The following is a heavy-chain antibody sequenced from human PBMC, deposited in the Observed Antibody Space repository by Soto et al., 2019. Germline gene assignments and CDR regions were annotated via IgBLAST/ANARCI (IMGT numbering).Heavy chain of an antibody. CDR3: AGAGEKLRFLELLENYYYGMDV. V-gene: IGHV1-18*01. Sequence: ASVKVSCKASGYTFTSYGISWVRQAPGQGLEWMGWISAYNGNTNYAQKLQGRVTMTTDTSTSTAYMELRSLRSDDTAVYYCAGAGEKLRFLELLENYYYGMDVWGQGTTVTVSS. CDR2: ISAYNGNT. D-gene: IGHD3-3*01. CDR1: GYTFTSYG. J-gene: IGHJ6*02.